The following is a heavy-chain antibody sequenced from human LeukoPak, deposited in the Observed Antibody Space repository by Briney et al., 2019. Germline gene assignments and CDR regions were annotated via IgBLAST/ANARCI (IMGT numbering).Heavy chain of an antibody. CDR3: ARDGSDYDLDY. Sequence: GGSLRLSCLASGFTFSNYAMSWVRQAPGKGLEWVAVIWHDGSNQYYADSVKGRFTISRDNSKNTLYLQMNSLRAEDTAVYYCARDGSDYDLDYWGQGTLVTVSS. CDR1: GFTFSNYA. J-gene: IGHJ4*02. CDR2: IWHDGSNQ. D-gene: IGHD4-17*01. V-gene: IGHV3-33*08.